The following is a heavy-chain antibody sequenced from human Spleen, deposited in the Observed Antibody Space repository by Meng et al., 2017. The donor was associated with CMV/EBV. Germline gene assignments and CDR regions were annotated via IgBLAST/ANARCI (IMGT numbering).Heavy chain of an antibody. CDR3: ARDSSGWYSLDY. J-gene: IGHJ4*02. CDR1: GFTFSSYE. CDR2: ITSTGGIT. D-gene: IGHD6-19*01. V-gene: IGHV3-48*03. Sequence: GESLKISCAASGFTFSSYEMNWVRQAPGKGPEWVSYITSTGGITYYADSVQGRFTISRDNAKNALYLQMNSLRAEDTAVYYCARDSSGWYSLDYWGQGTLVTVSS.